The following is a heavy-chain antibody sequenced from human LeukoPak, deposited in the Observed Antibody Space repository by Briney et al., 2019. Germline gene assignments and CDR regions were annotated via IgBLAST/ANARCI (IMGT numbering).Heavy chain of an antibody. Sequence: SETLSLTCSVSGGSISGYYWCWIRQPAGKGLEWIGRIYNSENANYNPSLRSRVSMSVDTSKNQFSLKLSSVTAADTAVYYCARGSGGTASDYWGQGTLVTVSS. CDR3: ARGSGGTASDY. CDR1: GGSISGYY. CDR2: IYNSENA. V-gene: IGHV4-4*07. J-gene: IGHJ4*02. D-gene: IGHD3-10*01.